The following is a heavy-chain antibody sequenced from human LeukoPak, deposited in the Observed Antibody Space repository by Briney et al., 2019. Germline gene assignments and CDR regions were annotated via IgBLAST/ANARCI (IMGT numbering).Heavy chain of an antibody. D-gene: IGHD6-13*01. J-gene: IGHJ4*02. CDR2: IYYSGST. CDR1: GGSISSYY. CDR3: ARRSIAAGYFDY. V-gene: IGHV4-59*08. Sequence: SETLSLTCTVSGGSISSYYWSWIRQPPGKGLEWIGYIYYSGSTNYNPSLKSRVTLSVDTSKNQFSLKLSSVTAADTAVYYCARRSIAAGYFDYWGQGTLVTVSS.